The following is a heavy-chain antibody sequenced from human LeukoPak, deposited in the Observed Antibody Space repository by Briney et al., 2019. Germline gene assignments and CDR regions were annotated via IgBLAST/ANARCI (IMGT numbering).Heavy chain of an antibody. CDR3: ARGGYSYGIDY. J-gene: IGHJ4*02. CDR2: IYHSGST. V-gene: IGHV4-38-2*01. Sequence: PSETLSLTCAVSGYSISSGYNWGWIQQPPGKGLEWIGSIYHSGSTYYNPSLKTRVTISVDTSKNQFSLKLSSVTAADTAVYYCARGGYSYGIDYWGQGTLVTVSS. CDR1: GYSISSGYN. D-gene: IGHD5-18*01.